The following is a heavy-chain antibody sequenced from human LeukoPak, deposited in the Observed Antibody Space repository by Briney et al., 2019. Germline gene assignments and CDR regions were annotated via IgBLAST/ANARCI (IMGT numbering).Heavy chain of an antibody. CDR2: IDTDGSSI. CDR1: GFTFSNYW. J-gene: IGHJ4*02. CDR3: ARVTRYYFDY. Sequence: GGSLRLSCAASGFTFSNYWMHWVRQSPGKGLVWVSRIDTDGSSISYADSVKGRFTISRDNAKNSLYLQMNSLRAEDTAVYYCARVTRYYFDYWGQGTLVTVSS. V-gene: IGHV3-74*01.